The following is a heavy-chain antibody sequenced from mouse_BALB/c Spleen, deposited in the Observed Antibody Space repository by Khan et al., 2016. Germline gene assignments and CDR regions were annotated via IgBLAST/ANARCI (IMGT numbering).Heavy chain of an antibody. V-gene: IGHV1-87*01. CDR2: IYPGDGDT. J-gene: IGHJ2*01. D-gene: IGHD2-4*01. CDR3: ARNDYEVDY. CDR1: GYTFTSYW. Sequence: QVRLQQSGAELARPGASVKLSCKASGYTFTSYWLQWVKQRPGQGLEWIGAIYPGDGDTRYTQKFKGKATLTADKSSSTAYMQLSSLASEDSAVDYCARNDYEVDYWGQGTTLKVSS.